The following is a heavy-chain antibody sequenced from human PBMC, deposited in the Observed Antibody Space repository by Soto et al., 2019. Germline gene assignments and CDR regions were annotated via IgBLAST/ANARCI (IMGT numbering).Heavy chain of an antibody. CDR1: GGSFSGYY. J-gene: IGHJ4*02. D-gene: IGHD2-21*02. CDR3: VRRHGLTVDAYY. V-gene: IGHV4-34*01. CDR2: INHSGST. Sequence: SETLSLTCAVYGGSFSGYYWTWIRQPPGTGLEWIGEINHSGSTNYNPSLKSRVTISVDTSKNQFSLKLSFVTAADTAVYYCVRRHGLTVDAYYWGQGTLVTVSS.